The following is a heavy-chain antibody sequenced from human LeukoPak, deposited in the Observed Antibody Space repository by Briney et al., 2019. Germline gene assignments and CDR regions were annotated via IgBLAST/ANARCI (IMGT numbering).Heavy chain of an antibody. CDR2: IWYDGSNK. J-gene: IGHJ3*02. V-gene: IGHV3-33*01. CDR3: AIDKERWNGFGAFDI. D-gene: IGHD1-1*01. CDR1: GFTFSSYG. Sequence: GGSLRLSCAASGFTFSSYGMHWVRQAPGKGLEWVAVIWYDGSNKYYADSVKGRFTISRDNSKNTLYLQMNSLRAEDTAVYYCAIDKERWNGFGAFDIWGQGTMVTVSS.